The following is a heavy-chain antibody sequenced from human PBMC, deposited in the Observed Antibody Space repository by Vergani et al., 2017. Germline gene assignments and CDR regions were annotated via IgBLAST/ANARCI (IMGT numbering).Heavy chain of an antibody. D-gene: IGHD6-6*01. Sequence: QVQLQESGPGLVKPSETLSLTCTVSGGSISSYYWSWIRQPPGKGLEWIGEINHSGSTNYNPSLKSRVTISVDTSKNQFSLKLSSVTAADTAVYYCARIGAARPPWGQGTMVTVSS. V-gene: IGHV4-59*12. J-gene: IGHJ3*01. CDR2: INHSGST. CDR1: GGSISSYY. CDR3: ARIGAARPP.